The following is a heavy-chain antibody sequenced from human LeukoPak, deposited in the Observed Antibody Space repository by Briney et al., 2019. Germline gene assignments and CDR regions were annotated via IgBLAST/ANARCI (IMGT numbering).Heavy chain of an antibody. V-gene: IGHV4-59*01. Sequence: KPSETLSLTCTVSGGSTSSYYWSWIRQPPGKGLEWIAHMYYSGSTNYNPSLRSRVTISVDTSKNQFSLRLRSVTAADTAVYYCARTVGANWDLFDYWGQGTLVTVSS. D-gene: IGHD7-27*01. CDR3: ARTVGANWDLFDY. CDR2: MYYSGST. CDR1: GGSTSSYY. J-gene: IGHJ4*02.